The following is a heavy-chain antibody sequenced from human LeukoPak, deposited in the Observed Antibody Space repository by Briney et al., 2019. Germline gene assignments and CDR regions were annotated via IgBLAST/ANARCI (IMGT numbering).Heavy chain of an antibody. CDR1: GGSISSYY. V-gene: IGHV4-4*07. D-gene: IGHD3-22*01. Sequence: KTSETLSLTCTVSGGSISSYYWSWIRQPAGKGLEWIGRIYTSGSTNYNPSLKSRVTISVDTSKNQFSLKLSSVTAADTAVYYCARDLYYDSSGYYFEPDYWGQGTLVTVSS. J-gene: IGHJ4*02. CDR2: IYTSGST. CDR3: ARDLYYDSSGYYFEPDY.